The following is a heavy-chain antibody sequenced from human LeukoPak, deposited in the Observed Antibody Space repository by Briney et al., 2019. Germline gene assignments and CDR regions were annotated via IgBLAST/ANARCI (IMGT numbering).Heavy chain of an antibody. V-gene: IGHV4-59*01. CDR2: IYYSGST. CDR3: GSSPSYYYGMDV. Sequence: SGTLSLTCTVSGGSISSYYQNWIWQPPGKGPDRIGYIYYSGSTNYNPSLTRRVPISVDTSKNQSSLKLSSVAAADTAVYCCGSSPSYYYGMDVWGQGTTVTVSS. CDR1: GGSISSYY. J-gene: IGHJ6*02.